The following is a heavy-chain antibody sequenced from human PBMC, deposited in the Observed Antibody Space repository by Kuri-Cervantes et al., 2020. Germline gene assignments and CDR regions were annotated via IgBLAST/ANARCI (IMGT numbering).Heavy chain of an antibody. D-gene: IGHD4-17*01. CDR2: ISSTYEI. J-gene: IGHJ6*02. V-gene: IGHV3-48*02. CDR3: AKDLGYGDSSDYYYYYYGMDV. Sequence: GESLKISCAASGFTFSSYWMSWVRQAPGKGLEWVSYISSTYEIYYAESVKGRFTISRDNAKNSLYPQMSSLRDEDTAVYYCAKDLGYGDSSDYYYYYYGMDVWGQGTAVTVSS. CDR1: GFTFSSYW.